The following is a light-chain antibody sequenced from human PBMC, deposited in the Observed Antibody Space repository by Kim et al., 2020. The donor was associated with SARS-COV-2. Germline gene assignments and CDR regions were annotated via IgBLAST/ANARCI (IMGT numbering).Light chain of an antibody. V-gene: IGLV3-21*04. Sequence: AQGKTARMTGGGNNIGSKSAHCYQQQPGRAPVLVIYYDSDRPSGLPVRFSGSNSGNTATLTISRVEAGDEADYYCQLWDSSSDRVFGGGTQLTVL. J-gene: IGLJ3*02. CDR3: QLWDSSSDRV. CDR1: NIGSKS. CDR2: YDS.